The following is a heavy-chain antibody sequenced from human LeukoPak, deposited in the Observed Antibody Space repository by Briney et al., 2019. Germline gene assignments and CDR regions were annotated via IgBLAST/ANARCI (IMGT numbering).Heavy chain of an antibody. CDR3: ARELGTSRGFDI. CDR1: GXILSDYF. Sequence: KPGGSLRLSCAASGXILSDYFMAWIRQSPGKGLERISFVSGAEHDARYADSVRGRFTMFRDDGKNALYLQMNSLTAEETAIYYCARELGTSRGFDIWGQGTMVTVSS. D-gene: IGHD2-2*01. CDR2: VSGAEHDA. J-gene: IGHJ3*02. V-gene: IGHV3-11*05.